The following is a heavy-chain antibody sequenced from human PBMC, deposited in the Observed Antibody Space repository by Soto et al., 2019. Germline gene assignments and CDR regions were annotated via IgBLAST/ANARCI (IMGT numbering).Heavy chain of an antibody. CDR1: GYTFTSYG. V-gene: IGHV1-18*01. CDR2: NSAYNGNT. D-gene: IGHD3-3*01. J-gene: IGHJ4*01. Sequence: QVQLVQSGAEVKKPGASVKVSCKASGYTFTSYGISWVRQAPGQGLEWMGWNSAYNGNTNYAQELQGRVTMTTDTSTRTAYMELWGRRSDDTAVYYCTRSDFWSGYSYFDYWGQGTLVTVSS. CDR3: TRSDFWSGYSYFDY.